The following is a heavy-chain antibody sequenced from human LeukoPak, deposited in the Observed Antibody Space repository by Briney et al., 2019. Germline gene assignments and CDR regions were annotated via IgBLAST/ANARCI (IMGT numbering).Heavy chain of an antibody. CDR1: GFSFSTYA. Sequence: GGSLRLSCATSGFSFSTYAMSWVRQAPGQGLEWVSAISGSGKTYYPDSVKGRFTISRDNSKNTLFLLMNGLRAEDTAVYYCAKERDAKGYFDYWGQGTLVTVSS. CDR2: ISGSGKT. J-gene: IGHJ4*02. V-gene: IGHV3-23*01. CDR3: AKERDAKGYFDY.